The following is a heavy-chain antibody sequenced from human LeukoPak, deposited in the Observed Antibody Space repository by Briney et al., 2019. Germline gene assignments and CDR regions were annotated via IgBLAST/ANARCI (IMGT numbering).Heavy chain of an antibody. D-gene: IGHD1-26*01. J-gene: IGHJ4*02. V-gene: IGHV3-7*01. CDR3: IGGSNMDY. CDR2: IKQDGGEK. CDR1: GFTFSSYW. Sequence: GGSLRLSCAASGFTFSSYWMSWVRQAPGKGLEWVANIKQDGGEKYYADSVKGRFTTSRDNARNSLYLQMNSLRAEDTAVYYCIGGSNMDYWGQGTLVTVSS.